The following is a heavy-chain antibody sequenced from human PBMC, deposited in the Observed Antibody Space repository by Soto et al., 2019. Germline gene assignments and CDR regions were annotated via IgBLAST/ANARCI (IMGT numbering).Heavy chain of an antibody. CDR2: TYHTGST. D-gene: IGHD1-1*01. V-gene: IGHV4-31*03. CDR1: GGSISIGVYY. J-gene: IGHJ4*02. Sequence: QVQLQESGPGLVKPSQTLSLTCTVSGGSISIGVYYWNWIRQHPGKGLEWIGYTYHTGSTYYNPSPASRVTISVDPSKNQFSLKLSSVSASDTAVYDWARIGNPDDSLYFDFWGQGTLVTISS. CDR3: ARIGNPDDSLYFDF.